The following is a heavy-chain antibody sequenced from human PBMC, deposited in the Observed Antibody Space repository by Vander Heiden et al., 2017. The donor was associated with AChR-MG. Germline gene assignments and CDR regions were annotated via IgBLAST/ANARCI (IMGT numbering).Heavy chain of an antibody. Sequence: QVQLQQWGAGLLKPPETLSLTCGVSGGSFSSHYWTWLRQTPGKGLEWIGEINHTGSTNRNPSLESRVTLSIDTSKKQFSLKLSSVTAADTAVYFCARRGYYDGTSYYYYWGQGTLVPVSS. CDR3: ARRGYYDGTSYYYY. CDR1: GGSFSSHY. CDR2: INHTGST. J-gene: IGHJ4*02. V-gene: IGHV4-34*01. D-gene: IGHD3-22*01.